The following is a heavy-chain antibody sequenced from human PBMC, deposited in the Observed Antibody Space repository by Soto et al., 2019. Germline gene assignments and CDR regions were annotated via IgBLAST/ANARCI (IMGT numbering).Heavy chain of an antibody. Sequence: QLQLQESGSGLVKPSQTLSLTCAVSGGSISSGGYSWSWIRQPPGKGLEWIGYIYHSGCTYYNPSLKSRVTISVDRSKNQFSLKLSAVTAADTAVYYCARVAQDCSGGSCYSPWFDPWGQGTLVTVSS. CDR2: IYHSGCT. J-gene: IGHJ5*02. CDR3: ARVAQDCSGGSCYSPWFDP. V-gene: IGHV4-30-2*01. D-gene: IGHD2-15*01. CDR1: GGSISSGGYS.